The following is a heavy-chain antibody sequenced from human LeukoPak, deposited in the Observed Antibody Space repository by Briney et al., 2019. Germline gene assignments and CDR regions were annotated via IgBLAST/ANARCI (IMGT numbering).Heavy chain of an antibody. CDR2: IWYDGSNK. D-gene: IGHD2-2*01. J-gene: IGHJ4*02. Sequence: PGGSLRLSCAASGFTFSSYGMHWVRQAPGKGLEWVAVIWYDGSNKYYADSVKGRFTISRDNSKNTLYLQMNSLRAEDTAVYYCARDDSHESDLVPAAMPDYWGQGTLVTVSS. CDR1: GFTFSSYG. V-gene: IGHV3-33*01. CDR3: ARDDSHESDLVPAAMPDY.